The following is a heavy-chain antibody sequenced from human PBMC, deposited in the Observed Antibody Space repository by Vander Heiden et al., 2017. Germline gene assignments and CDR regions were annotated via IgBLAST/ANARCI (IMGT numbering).Heavy chain of an antibody. CDR2: IYYSGST. CDR3: AREGIMITCGGVITYFDY. V-gene: IGHV4-59*01. CDR1: GGSISSYY. Sequence: QVQLQESGPGLVKPSETLSLTCTVSGGSISSYYWSWIRQPPGKGLEWIGYIYYSGSTNYNPSLKRRVTISVDTSKNQFSLKLSSVTAADTAVYYCAREGIMITCGGVITYFDYWGQGTLVTVSS. D-gene: IGHD3-16*02. J-gene: IGHJ4*02.